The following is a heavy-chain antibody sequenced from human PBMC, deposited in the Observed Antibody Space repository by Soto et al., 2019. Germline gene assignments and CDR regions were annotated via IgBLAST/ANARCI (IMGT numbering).Heavy chain of an antibody. J-gene: IGHJ4*02. CDR3: ARHPDYGDYSTGADYYFDY. D-gene: IGHD4-17*01. Sequence: SETLSLTCTVSGGSISSSSYYWGWIRQPPGKGLEWIGSIYYSGSTYYNPSLKSRVTISVDTSKNQFSLKLSSVTAADTAVYYCARHPDYGDYSTGADYYFDYWGQGTLVTVSS. CDR2: IYYSGST. V-gene: IGHV4-39*01. CDR1: GGSISSSSYY.